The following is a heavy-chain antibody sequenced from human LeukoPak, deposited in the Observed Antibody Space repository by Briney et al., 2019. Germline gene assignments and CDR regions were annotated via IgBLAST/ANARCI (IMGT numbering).Heavy chain of an antibody. V-gene: IGHV4-61*02. Sequence: SETLSLTCTVSGGSISSGSYYWSWIRQPAGKGLEWIGRIYTSGSTNYNPSLKSRVTISVDTSKNQFSLRLTSVTAADTAVYYCARGRVNYYDSSGCLDYWGQGTLVTVSS. CDR2: IYTSGST. J-gene: IGHJ4*02. CDR3: ARGRVNYYDSSGCLDY. CDR1: GGSISSGSYY. D-gene: IGHD3-22*01.